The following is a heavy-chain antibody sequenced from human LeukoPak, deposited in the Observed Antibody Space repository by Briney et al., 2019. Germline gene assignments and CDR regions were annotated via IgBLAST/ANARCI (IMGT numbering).Heavy chain of an antibody. CDR1: GYTFTSYA. J-gene: IGHJ5*02. D-gene: IGHD2-2*01. CDR3: ARSRGSSSAWNWFDP. CDR2: INAGNGNT. Sequence: ASVKVSCKASGYTFTSYAVHWVRQAPGQRLEWMGWINAGNGNTKYSQKFQGRVTITRDTSASTAYMELSSLRSEDTAVYYCARSRGSSSAWNWFDPWGQGTLVTVSS. V-gene: IGHV1-3*01.